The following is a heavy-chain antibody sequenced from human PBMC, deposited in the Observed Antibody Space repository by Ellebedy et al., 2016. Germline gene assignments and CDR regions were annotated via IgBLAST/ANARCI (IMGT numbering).Heavy chain of an antibody. V-gene: IGHV3-7*01. Sequence: GESLKISCEASGFTFSSYWMTWVRQAPGRGLEWVANIKQDGSQNYYVDSVKGRFTISRDNAKNPLYLQMNSLRAEDTAVYYCGRIVWNCHSSSCSPGDYWGQGTLVTVSS. CDR2: IKQDGSQN. D-gene: IGHD2/OR15-2a*01. J-gene: IGHJ4*02. CDR3: GRIVWNCHSSSCSPGDY. CDR1: GFTFSSYW.